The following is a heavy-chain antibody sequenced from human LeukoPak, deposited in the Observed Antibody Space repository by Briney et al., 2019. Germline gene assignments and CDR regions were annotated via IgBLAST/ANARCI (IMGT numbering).Heavy chain of an antibody. CDR3: ARPDVDTAMVFDY. Sequence: GGSLRLSCAASGFTFSSYSMSWVRQAPGKGLEWVSSISSSSSYIYYADSVKGRFTISRDNAKNSLYLQMNSLRAEDTAVYYCARPDVDTAMVFDYWGQGTLVTVSS. J-gene: IGHJ4*02. CDR2: ISSSSSYI. CDR1: GFTFSSYS. V-gene: IGHV3-21*01. D-gene: IGHD5-18*01.